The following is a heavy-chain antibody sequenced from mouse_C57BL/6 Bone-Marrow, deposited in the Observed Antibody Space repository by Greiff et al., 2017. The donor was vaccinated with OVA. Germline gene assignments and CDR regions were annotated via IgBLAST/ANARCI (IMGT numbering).Heavy chain of an antibody. J-gene: IGHJ2*01. CDR1: GYTFTSYW. Sequence: QVQLQQPGAELVKPGASVKLSCKASGYTFTSYWMHWVKQRPGQGLEWIGMIHPNSGSTNYNEKFKSKATLTVDKSSSTAYMHLSSLTSEDSAVYYCAREQGGLEARSFDYWGQGTTLTVSS. CDR3: AREQGGLEARSFDY. D-gene: IGHD3-1*01. V-gene: IGHV1-64*01. CDR2: IHPNSGST.